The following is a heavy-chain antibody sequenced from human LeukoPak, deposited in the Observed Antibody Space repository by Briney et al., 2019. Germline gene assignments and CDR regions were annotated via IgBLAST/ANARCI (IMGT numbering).Heavy chain of an antibody. CDR3: AKDLGSSGYSDPFDY. J-gene: IGHJ4*02. D-gene: IGHD3-22*01. CDR1: GFTVSSNF. CDR2: IYSGGTT. V-gene: IGHV3-53*01. Sequence: GGSLRLSCAASGFTVSSNFMSWVRQAPGKGLEWVSVIYSGGTTYYADSVKGRFTISRDNSKNTLFLQMNSLRAEDTAVYYCAKDLGSSGYSDPFDYWGQGTLVTVSS.